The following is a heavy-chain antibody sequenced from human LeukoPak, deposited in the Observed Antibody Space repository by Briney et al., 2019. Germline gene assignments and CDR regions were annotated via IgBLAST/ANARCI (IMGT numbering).Heavy chain of an antibody. D-gene: IGHD3-9*01. CDR1: GFTFSSYG. CDR3: AKDLERQDILSGYFGAFDL. CDR2: ISYDGSNK. J-gene: IGHJ3*01. V-gene: IGHV3-30*18. Sequence: GGSLRLSCAASGFTFSSYGMHWVRQAPGKGLEWVAVISYDGSNKYYADSVKGRFTISRDNSKNTLYLQMNSLRAEDTAVYYCAKDLERQDILSGYFGAFDLWGQGTMVTVSS.